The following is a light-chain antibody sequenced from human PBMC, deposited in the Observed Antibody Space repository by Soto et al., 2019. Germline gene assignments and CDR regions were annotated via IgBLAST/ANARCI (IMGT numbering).Light chain of an antibody. CDR2: GAS. CDR1: QSVSSN. Sequence: EIVMTQSPATLSVSPGERATLSCRASQSVSSNLAWYQQKPGQAPRLLIYGASTRATGIPARFSGSGSGTEFTVTISSLQSEDFAVYYCQQYNNWPQTFGQGTKVDIK. CDR3: QQYNNWPQT. J-gene: IGKJ1*01. V-gene: IGKV3-15*01.